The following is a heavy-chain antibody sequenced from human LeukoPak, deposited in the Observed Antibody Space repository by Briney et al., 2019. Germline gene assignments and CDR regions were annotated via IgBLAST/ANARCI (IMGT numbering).Heavy chain of an antibody. D-gene: IGHD2-8*01. J-gene: IGHJ4*02. CDR3: ARHLLTRGVFDY. Sequence: KASETLSLTCTVSGGSISSGDYYWSWIRQPPGKGLEWIGYIYYSGSTYYNPSLKSRVTISVDTSKNQFSLKLSSVTAADTAVYYCARHLLTRGVFDYWGQGTLVTVSS. V-gene: IGHV4-30-4*08. CDR2: IYYSGST. CDR1: GGSISSGDYY.